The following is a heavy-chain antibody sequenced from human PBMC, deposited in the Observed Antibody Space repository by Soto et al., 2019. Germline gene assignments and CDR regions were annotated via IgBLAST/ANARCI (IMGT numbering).Heavy chain of an antibody. CDR3: ARDSGTYYDFLTGYRGTPDW. V-gene: IGHV3-21*01. CDR1: GFTFSSYS. CDR2: ISSSGSYI. D-gene: IGHD3-9*01. Sequence: EVQLVESGGGLGKPGGSLRLSCAASGFTFSSYSMNWVRQAPGKGLEWVSLISSSGSYIYYADSVKGRFTISRDNAKNSLFLQMNSLRAEDTAVYYCARDSGTYYDFLTGYRGTPDWWGQGTLVTVPS. J-gene: IGHJ4*02.